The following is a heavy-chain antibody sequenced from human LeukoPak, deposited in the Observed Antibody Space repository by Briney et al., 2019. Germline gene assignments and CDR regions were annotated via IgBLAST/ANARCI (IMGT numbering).Heavy chain of an antibody. V-gene: IGHV1-8*01. CDR2: MNPNSGNT. J-gene: IGHJ3*02. D-gene: IGHD4-11*01. Sequence: ASVKVSCKASGYTFTSYDINWVRQATGQGPEWMGWMNPNSGNTGYAQKFQGRVTMTRNTSISTAYMELSSLRSEDTAVYYCARGTDYHDAFDIWGQGTMVTVSS. CDR3: ARGTDYHDAFDI. CDR1: GYTFTSYD.